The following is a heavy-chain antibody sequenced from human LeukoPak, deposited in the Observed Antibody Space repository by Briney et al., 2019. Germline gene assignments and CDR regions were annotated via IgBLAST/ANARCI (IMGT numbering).Heavy chain of an antibody. CDR3: ARRTDYGGNPGSEYFDY. V-gene: IGHV4-30-2*01. D-gene: IGHD4-23*01. CDR1: GGSISSGSYY. Sequence: SQTLSLTCTVSGGSISSGSYYCSWIRQPRGTGLEWIGYIYHSGSTYYNPSLKSRVTISVVRSKNQFSLKLSSVTAADTAVYYCARRTDYGGNPGSEYFDYWGQGTLVTVSS. CDR2: IYHSGST. J-gene: IGHJ4*02.